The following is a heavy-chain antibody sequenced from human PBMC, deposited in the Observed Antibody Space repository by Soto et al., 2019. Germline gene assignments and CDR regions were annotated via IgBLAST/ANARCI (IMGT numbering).Heavy chain of an antibody. J-gene: IGHJ5*02. CDR3: ARSIVVVPAAIGWFDP. CDR1: GFTFSSYG. CDR2: IWYDGSNK. D-gene: IGHD2-2*01. Sequence: GGSLRLSCAASGFTFSSYGMHWVRQAPGKGLEWVAVIWYDGSNKYYADSVKGRFTISRDNSKNTLYPQMNSLRAEDTAVYYCARSIVVVPAAIGWFDPWGQGTLVTVSS. V-gene: IGHV3-33*01.